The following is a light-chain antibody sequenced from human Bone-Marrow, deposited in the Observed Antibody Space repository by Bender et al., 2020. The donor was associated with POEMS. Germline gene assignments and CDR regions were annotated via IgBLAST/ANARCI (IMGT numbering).Light chain of an antibody. CDR1: NSNIGTNA. CDR3: AAWDAGLSGGV. V-gene: IGLV1-44*01. Sequence: QSVLTQPPSASGTPGQRVTISCSGSNSNIGTNAVNWYQQFPGTDPQLLIYSDNQRPSGVPDRFYAFKSGTSASLAISGLQSEDEADYYCAAWDAGLSGGVFGGGTKLTVL. J-gene: IGLJ3*02. CDR2: SDN.